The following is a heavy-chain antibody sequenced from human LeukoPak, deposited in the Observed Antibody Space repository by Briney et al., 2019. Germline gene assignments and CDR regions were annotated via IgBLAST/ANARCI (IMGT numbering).Heavy chain of an antibody. CDR3: ARGDDFSGDH. D-gene: IGHD1-1*01. Sequence: GGSLRLSCLVSGFTFSNFWMSWVRQAPGRGLEWVANIHPEGNEKYHVESVKGRFTTSRDNAKNLLFLQMNGLRVEDTAVYYCARGDDFSGDHWGQGTLVTVSS. V-gene: IGHV3-7*04. CDR1: GFTFSNFW. J-gene: IGHJ4*02. CDR2: IHPEGNEK.